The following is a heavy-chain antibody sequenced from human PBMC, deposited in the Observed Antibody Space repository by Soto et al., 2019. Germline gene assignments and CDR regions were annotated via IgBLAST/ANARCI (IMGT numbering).Heavy chain of an antibody. V-gene: IGHV3-33*03. J-gene: IGHJ2*01. Sequence: GGSLRLSCAASGFTFSSYGMHWVRQAPGKGLEWVAVIWYDGSNKYYADSVKGRFAISRDNAKNSLSLQMNSLRAEDTAVYYCARRATTSAGYFDLWGRGTLVTVS. D-gene: IGHD1-26*01. CDR1: GFTFSSYG. CDR2: IWYDGSNK. CDR3: ARRATTSAGYFDL.